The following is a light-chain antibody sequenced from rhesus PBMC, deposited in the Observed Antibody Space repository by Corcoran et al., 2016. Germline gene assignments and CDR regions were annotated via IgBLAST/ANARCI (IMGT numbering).Light chain of an antibody. Sequence: SYELTQPPSVSAASGQTARITCGGDNIGSKYVTWYQQKPAQAPVQVIYGDNNRPSGIPERFSGSNSGNTATLTISGFEGGDEADYYGQVWDSSGIVLFGGGTRLTVL. CDR2: GDN. J-gene: IGLJ3*01. CDR3: QVWDSSGIVL. V-gene: IGLV3-25*01. CDR1: NIGSKY.